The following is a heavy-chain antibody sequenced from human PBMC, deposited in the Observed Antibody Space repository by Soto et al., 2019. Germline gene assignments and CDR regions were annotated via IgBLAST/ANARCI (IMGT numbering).Heavy chain of an antibody. Sequence: QVQLRESGPGLVKPSETLSLTCTVSGGSITSFYWSWVRQPPGKGLEWIGYIYYNGNTNYNPSLKSRVTISVDTSKNQFSLNLSSVTAADTAVYYCTRGSSGRFPRPLDYWGQGTLVTVSS. V-gene: IGHV4-59*01. CDR2: IYYNGNT. D-gene: IGHD6-19*01. CDR1: GGSITSFY. J-gene: IGHJ4*02. CDR3: TRGSSGRFPRPLDY.